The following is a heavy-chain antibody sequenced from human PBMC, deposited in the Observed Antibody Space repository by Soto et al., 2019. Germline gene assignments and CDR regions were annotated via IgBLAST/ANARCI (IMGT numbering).Heavy chain of an antibody. Sequence: GGSLRLSCAASGFTFSSYAMSWVRQAPGKGLEWVSAISGSGGSTYYADSVKGRFTISRDNSKNTLYLQMNSLRAEDTAVYYCAKIVVVPAAMLWDYYYYGMDVWGQGTTVTVSS. CDR1: GFTFSSYA. CDR3: AKIVVVPAAMLWDYYYYGMDV. V-gene: IGHV3-23*01. CDR2: ISGSGGST. D-gene: IGHD2-2*01. J-gene: IGHJ6*02.